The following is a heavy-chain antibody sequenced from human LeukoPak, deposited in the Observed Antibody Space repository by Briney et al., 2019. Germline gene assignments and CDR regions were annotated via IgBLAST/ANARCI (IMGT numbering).Heavy chain of an antibody. V-gene: IGHV4-34*01. D-gene: IGHD3-10*01. CDR3: ARDGSGSYDAFDI. J-gene: IGHJ3*02. CDR2: INHSGST. CDR1: GGSFSGYY. Sequence: PSETLSLTCAVYGGSFSGYYWSWIRQPPGKGLEWIGEINHSGSTNYNPSLKSRVTISVDTSKNQFSLKLSSVTAADTAVYYCARDGSGSYDAFDIWGQGTMVTVSS.